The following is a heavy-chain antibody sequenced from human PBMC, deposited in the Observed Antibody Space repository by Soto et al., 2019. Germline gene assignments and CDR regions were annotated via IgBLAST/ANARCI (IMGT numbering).Heavy chain of an antibody. CDR2: IIPIFDTA. CDR3: ATHPMATITYYSGMDV. Sequence: QVQLVQSGAEVKKPGSSVRVSYKASGGTFSSYAISWVRQAPGQGLEWMGGIIPIFDTADYAQKFQGRVTITADESTSTAYMELSSLRSEDTAVYYCATHPMATITYYSGMDVWGQGTTVTVSS. D-gene: IGHD5-12*01. J-gene: IGHJ6*02. CDR1: GGTFSSYA. V-gene: IGHV1-69*12.